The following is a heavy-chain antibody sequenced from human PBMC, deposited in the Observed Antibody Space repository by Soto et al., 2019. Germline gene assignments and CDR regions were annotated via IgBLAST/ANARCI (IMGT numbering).Heavy chain of an antibody. CDR2: ISNSGRT. V-gene: IGHV4-31*03. CDR1: GGSVRRGNYY. Sequence: QVQLQESGPGLVKPSQTLSLTCTVSGGSVRRGNYYWSWIRQFPGRGLEWIGYISNSGRTHYNPSRMSRITIFVDTSKNQFFLELRSVTAADTALYYCARADYATGSYYPDYWGQGTLVTVSS. J-gene: IGHJ4*02. D-gene: IGHD3-10*01. CDR3: ARADYATGSYYPDY.